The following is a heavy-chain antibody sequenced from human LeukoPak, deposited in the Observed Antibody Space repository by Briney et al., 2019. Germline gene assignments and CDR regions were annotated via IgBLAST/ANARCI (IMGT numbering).Heavy chain of an antibody. Sequence: GESLKISCKGSGYSFTSYWIGWVRQMPGKGLEWMGIIYPGDSDTRYSPSFQGQVTISADKSISTAYLQWSSLKASDTAMYYCARPGWYCDSSGYPIGGYFDYWGQGTLVTVSS. CDR2: IYPGDSDT. V-gene: IGHV5-51*01. J-gene: IGHJ4*02. CDR1: GYSFTSYW. CDR3: ARPGWYCDSSGYPIGGYFDY. D-gene: IGHD3-22*01.